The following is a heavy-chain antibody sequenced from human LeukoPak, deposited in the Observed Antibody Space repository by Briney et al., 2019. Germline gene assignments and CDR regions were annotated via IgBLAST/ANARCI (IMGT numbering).Heavy chain of an antibody. J-gene: IGHJ4*02. Sequence: GGSLRLSCAASGFTFSSYAMHWVRQAPGKGLEWVAVISYDGSNKHYADSVKGRFTISRDNSENTLYLQMNSLRAEDTAVYYCARGYSSGWYYFDYWGQGTLVTVSS. CDR3: ARGYSSGWYYFDY. CDR2: ISYDGSNK. V-gene: IGHV3-30*01. D-gene: IGHD6-19*01. CDR1: GFTFSSYA.